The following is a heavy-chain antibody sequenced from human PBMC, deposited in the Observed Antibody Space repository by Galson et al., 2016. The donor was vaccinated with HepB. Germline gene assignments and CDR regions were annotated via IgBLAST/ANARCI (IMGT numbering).Heavy chain of an antibody. D-gene: IGHD3-22*01. CDR3: PKRDYSDSSGYAPPFDH. J-gene: IGHJ4*01. Sequence: SMRLSCAASGFAFSTSAMTWVRQAPGKGLECVSGIIGYSNEIYYEDSLRGRFTISRDNSKNTLYLQMSSLRVEDTAVYYCPKRDYSDSSGYAPPFDHWGQGTLVTVSS. V-gene: IGHV3-23*01. CDR2: IIGYSNEI. CDR1: GFAFSTSA.